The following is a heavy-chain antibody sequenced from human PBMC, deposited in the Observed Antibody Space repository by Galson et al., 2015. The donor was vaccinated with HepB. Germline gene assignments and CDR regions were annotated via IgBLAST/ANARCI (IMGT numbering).Heavy chain of an antibody. J-gene: IGHJ5*02. CDR2: IRKKADFYAT. D-gene: IGHD3-3*01. V-gene: IGHV3-73*01. CDR1: GFTFSDSA. Sequence: SLRLSCAASGFTFSDSAVHWVRQASGKGLEWVARIRKKADFYATSYAASVKGRFTISRDDSKSTAYLQMNSLKTEDTAVYYCTRAGFGDFWSDDYRSAAWGQGALVTVSS. CDR3: TRAGFGDFWSDDYRSAA.